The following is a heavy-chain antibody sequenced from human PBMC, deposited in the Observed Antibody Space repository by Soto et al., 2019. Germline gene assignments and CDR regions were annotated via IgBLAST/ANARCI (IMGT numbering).Heavy chain of an antibody. J-gene: IGHJ4*02. D-gene: IGHD6-19*01. V-gene: IGHV4-31*03. Sequence: SETLSLTCTVSGGSISSGGYYWSWIRQHPGKGLEWIGYIYYSGSTYYNPSLKSRVTISVDTSKNQFSLKLSSVTAADTAVYYCARGQWPRPFDYWGQGTLVTVSS. CDR1: GGSISSGGYY. CDR3: ARGQWPRPFDY. CDR2: IYYSGST.